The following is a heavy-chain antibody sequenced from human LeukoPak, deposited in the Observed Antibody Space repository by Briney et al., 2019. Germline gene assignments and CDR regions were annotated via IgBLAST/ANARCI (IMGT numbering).Heavy chain of an antibody. J-gene: IGHJ5*02. V-gene: IGHV1-18*04. D-gene: IGHD6-13*01. CDR3: ARKTSSSWYEVGNNWFDP. CDR1: GYTFTGYY. Sequence: ASVKVSCKASGYTFTGYYIHWVRQAPGQGLEWMGWISAYNGNTNYAQKLQGRVTMTTDTSTSTAYMELRSLRSDDTAVYYCARKTSSSWYEVGNNWFDPWGQGTLVTVSS. CDR2: ISAYNGNT.